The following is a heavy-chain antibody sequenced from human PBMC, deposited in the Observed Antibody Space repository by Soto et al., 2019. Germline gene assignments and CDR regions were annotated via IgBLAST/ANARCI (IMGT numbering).Heavy chain of an antibody. CDR3: AREGHVGWGVLY. J-gene: IGHJ4*02. CDR2: ISSSSSTI. V-gene: IGHV3-48*02. D-gene: IGHD3-16*01. CDR1: GFTFSSYS. Sequence: EVQLVESGGGLVQPGGSLRLSCAASGFTFSSYSMNWVRQAPGKGLEWVSYISSSSSTIYYADSVKGRFTISRDNAKNALDLQMNSLRDEDTAVYYCAREGHVGWGVLYWGQGTLVTVSS.